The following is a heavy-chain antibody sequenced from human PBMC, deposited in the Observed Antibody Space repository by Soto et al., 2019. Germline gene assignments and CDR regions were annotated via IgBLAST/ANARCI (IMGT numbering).Heavy chain of an antibody. CDR3: ERVGNIVVVVAGDAFDI. CDR2: ISSSGSTI. J-gene: IGHJ3*02. CDR1: GFTFSSYE. V-gene: IGHV3-48*03. D-gene: IGHD2-15*01. Sequence: GGSLRLSCAASGFTFSSYEMNWVRQAPGKGLEWVSYISSSGSTIYYADSVKGRFTISRDNAKNSLYLQMNSLRAEDTAVYYCERVGNIVVVVAGDAFDIWGQGTMVTVSS.